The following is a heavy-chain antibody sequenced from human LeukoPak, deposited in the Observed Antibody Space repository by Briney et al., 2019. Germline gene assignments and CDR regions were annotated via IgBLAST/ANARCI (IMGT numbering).Heavy chain of an antibody. CDR3: ARARYYDILTGQTFDY. CDR2: IIPIFGTA. D-gene: IGHD3-9*01. Sequence: GASVNVSCKASGGTFSSYAISWVRQAPGQGLEWMGGIIPIFGTANYAQKFQGRVTITADESTSTAYMELSSLRSEDTAVYYCARARYYDILTGQTFDYWGQGTLVTVSS. V-gene: IGHV1-69*13. J-gene: IGHJ4*02. CDR1: GGTFSSYA.